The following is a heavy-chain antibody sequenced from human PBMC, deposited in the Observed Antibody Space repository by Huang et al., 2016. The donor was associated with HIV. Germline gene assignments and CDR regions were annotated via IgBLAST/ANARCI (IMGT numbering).Heavy chain of an antibody. J-gene: IGHJ3*01. CDR2: MNPKSGNV. Sequence: QIQLAQSGAEVKKPGASVKVSCKASGYTCTNDDINWVRQASGQGLEWMGWMNPKSGNVGYTKKFQGRVAILGNSSINTAYLEVTSLTSEDTAVYYCARGFGINYNHEAFDVWGQGTMVTVSS. CDR3: ARGFGINYNHEAFDV. CDR1: GYTCTNDD. V-gene: IGHV1-8*01. D-gene: IGHD3-10*01.